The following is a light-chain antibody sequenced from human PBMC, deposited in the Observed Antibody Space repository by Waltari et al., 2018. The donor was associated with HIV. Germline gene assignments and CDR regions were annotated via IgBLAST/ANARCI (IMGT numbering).Light chain of an antibody. V-gene: IGKV1-6*01. CDR3: LQDYNYPWT. Sequence: AIQMTQSPSSLSASVGDRVTITCRASQGIRNYLSWYQQKLGKAPKFLIYAASSLQSGVPSRFSGSGSGTDFTLTISSLQPEDFATYYCLQDYNYPWTFGQGTKVEIK. CDR1: QGIRNY. J-gene: IGKJ1*01. CDR2: AAS.